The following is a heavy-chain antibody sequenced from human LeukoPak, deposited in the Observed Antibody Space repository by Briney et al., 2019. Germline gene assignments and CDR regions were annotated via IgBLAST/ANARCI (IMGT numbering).Heavy chain of an antibody. Sequence: GESLKISSKGAGYSFTTYWICLVRQMPGKGLEYMGIINPGDSDTRYSPSFQGQVTISVDKPISTAYLQWSSLKASDIALYYCARPRVGATAFDIWGQGTLVTVSS. CDR3: ARPRVGATAFDI. CDR2: INPGDSDT. CDR1: GYSFTTYW. V-gene: IGHV5-51*01. J-gene: IGHJ3*02. D-gene: IGHD1-26*01.